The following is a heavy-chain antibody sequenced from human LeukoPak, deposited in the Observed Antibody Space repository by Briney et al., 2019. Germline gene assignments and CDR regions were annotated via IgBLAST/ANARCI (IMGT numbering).Heavy chain of an antibody. D-gene: IGHD5-18*01. V-gene: IGHV1-18*01. CDR1: GYTFTSYS. J-gene: IGHJ4*02. Sequence: ASVKVSCKASGYTFTSYSISWVRQAPGQGLEWMGWISAYNGNTNYAQKLQGRVTMTTDTSTSTAYMELRSLRPDDTAVYYCARGVLPWGYSYGPDQPYDYWGQGTLVTVSS. CDR3: ARGVLPWGYSYGPDQPYDY. CDR2: ISAYNGNT.